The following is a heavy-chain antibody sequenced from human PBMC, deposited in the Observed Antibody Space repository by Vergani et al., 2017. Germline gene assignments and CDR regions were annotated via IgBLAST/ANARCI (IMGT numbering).Heavy chain of an antibody. Sequence: QVTLRESDPALVKPTQTLTLTCTFSGFSLSTSGMCVNWIRQPPGKALEWLARIDWDDDKYYSTSLKTRLTISKDTSKNQVVLIMTNMDPVDTATYYCARNRNRYYCMDVWGQGATVTVSS. CDR1: GFSLSTSGMC. D-gene: IGHD2/OR15-2a*01. CDR3: ARNRNRYYCMDV. CDR2: IDWDDDK. J-gene: IGHJ6*02. V-gene: IGHV2-70*15.